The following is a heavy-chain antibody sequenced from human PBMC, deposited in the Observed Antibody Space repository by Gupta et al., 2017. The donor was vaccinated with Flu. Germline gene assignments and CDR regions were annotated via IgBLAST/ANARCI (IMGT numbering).Heavy chain of an antibody. Sequence: EVQLVESGGGMVQPGRTLRLSCGGSGFALDDYGTHWGRPAPGKGLEWVSGINWKSDIIGYADSVKGRFAISRDNARNSLYLQMNSLRPEDTALYYCAKGVVAKPNSNFGRGLDVWGQGTTVTVSS. CDR1: GFALDDYG. CDR2: INWKSDII. D-gene: IGHD3-3*01. J-gene: IGHJ6*02. CDR3: AKGVVAKPNSNFGRGLDV. V-gene: IGHV3-9*01.